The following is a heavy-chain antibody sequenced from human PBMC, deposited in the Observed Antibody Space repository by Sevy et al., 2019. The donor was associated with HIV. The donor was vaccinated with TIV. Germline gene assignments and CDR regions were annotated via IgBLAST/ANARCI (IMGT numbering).Heavy chain of an antibody. CDR3: ARKAKVISGFRWFDP. CDR1: GYTFTSYD. D-gene: IGHD3-16*02. V-gene: IGHV1-8*01. J-gene: IGHJ5*02. CDR2: MNPNSGNT. Sequence: ASVKVSCKASGYTFTSYDINWVRQATGQGLEWMGWMNPNSGNTGYAQKFQGRVTMTRNTSISTAYMELSSLRSEDTAVYYCARKAKVISGFRWFDPWGQRTLVTVSS.